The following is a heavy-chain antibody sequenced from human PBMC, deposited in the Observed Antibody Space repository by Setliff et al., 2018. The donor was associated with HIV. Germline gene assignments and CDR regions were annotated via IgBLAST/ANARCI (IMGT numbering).Heavy chain of an antibody. D-gene: IGHD6-13*01. CDR3: ARQSTVAAAGFDF. CDR2: INRSGGA. V-gene: IGHV4-34*01. J-gene: IGHJ4*02. Sequence: PSEILSLTCAVYGGSFSGHSWTWIRQPPGKGLEWIGEINRSGGANYNRSLKSRVTMSVDTSKRQFSLKLDSVTAADTAIYYCARQSTVAAAGFDFWGQGTLVTVSS. CDR1: GGSFSGHS.